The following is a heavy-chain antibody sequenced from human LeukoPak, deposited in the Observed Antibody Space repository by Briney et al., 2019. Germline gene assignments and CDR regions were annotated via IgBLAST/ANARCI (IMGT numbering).Heavy chain of an antibody. J-gene: IGHJ4*02. CDR2: ISGSGGST. CDR3: AKNSAYSYGYYFDY. D-gene: IGHD5-18*01. V-gene: IGHV3-23*01. CDR1: GFTFSSYA. Sequence: GGSLRLSCAASGFTFSSYAMSWVRQAPGKGLEWVSAISGSGGSTYYADSVKGRFTISRDNSENTLYLQMNSLRAEDTAVYYCAKNSAYSYGYYFDYWGQGTLVTVSS.